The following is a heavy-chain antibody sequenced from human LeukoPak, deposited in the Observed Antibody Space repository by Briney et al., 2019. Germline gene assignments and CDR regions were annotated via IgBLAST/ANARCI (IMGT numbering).Heavy chain of an antibody. Sequence: GGSLRLSCAASGFTVSSNYMSWVRQAPGKGLEWVSVIYSGGSTYYADSVKGRFTISRDNSKNTLYLQMNSLRAEDTAVYYCARALSGGSCYSCYYFDYWGQGTLVTVSS. D-gene: IGHD2-15*01. V-gene: IGHV3-53*01. CDR2: IYSGGST. CDR1: GFTVSSNY. J-gene: IGHJ4*02. CDR3: ARALSGGSCYSCYYFDY.